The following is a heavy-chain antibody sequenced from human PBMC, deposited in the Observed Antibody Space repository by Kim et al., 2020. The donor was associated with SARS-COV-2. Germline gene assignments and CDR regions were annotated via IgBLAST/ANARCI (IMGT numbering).Heavy chain of an antibody. CDR1: GFTFSSYA. D-gene: IGHD2-2*01. V-gene: IGHV3-23*01. CDR2: ISGSGGST. J-gene: IGHJ6*02. Sequence: GGSLRLSCAASGFTFSSYAMSWVRQAPGKGLEWVSAISGSGGSTYYADSVKGRFTISRDNSKNTLYLQMNSLRAEDTAVYYCAKDRGGGYCSTCGMDVWGQGTTVTVSS. CDR3: AKDRGGGYCSTCGMDV.